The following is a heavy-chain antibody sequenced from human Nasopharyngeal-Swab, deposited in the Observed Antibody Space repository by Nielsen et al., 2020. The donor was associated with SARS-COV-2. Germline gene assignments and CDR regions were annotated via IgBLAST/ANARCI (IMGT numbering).Heavy chain of an antibody. CDR1: GFTFSRYA. CDR3: ASLGATEPTSYYYYGMDV. J-gene: IGHJ6*02. D-gene: IGHD5-12*01. Sequence: GESLKISCAASGFTFSRYAIHWVRQAPGKGLEWVTFITHDGSKKGYADSVKGRFTISRDNPKNTVYLQMNSLRAEDTAVYYCASLGATEPTSYYYYGMDVWGQGTTVTVSS. CDR2: ITHDGSKK. V-gene: IGHV3-30*03.